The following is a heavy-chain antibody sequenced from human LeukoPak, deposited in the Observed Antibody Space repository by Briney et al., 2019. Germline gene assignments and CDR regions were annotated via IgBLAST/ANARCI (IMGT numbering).Heavy chain of an antibody. V-gene: IGHV1-69*05. D-gene: IGHD2-2*01. CDR2: IIPIFGTA. CDR3: ARVYCSSTSCYEVDY. CDR1: GGTFSSYA. Sequence: GASVTVSCKASGGTFSSYAISWVRQAPGQGLEWMGGIIPIFGTANYAQKFQGRVTITTDESTSTAYKELSSLRSEDTAVYYCARVYCSSTSCYEVDYWGQGTLVTVSS. J-gene: IGHJ4*02.